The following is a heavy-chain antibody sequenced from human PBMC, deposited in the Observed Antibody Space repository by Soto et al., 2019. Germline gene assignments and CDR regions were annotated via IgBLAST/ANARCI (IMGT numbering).Heavy chain of an antibody. J-gene: IGHJ4*02. CDR1: GFTFSSYT. CDR3: AKGWGEY. Sequence: EVQLLESGGGLVQPGGSLRLSCAASGFTFSSYTMSWVRQGPGKGLEWVSGISSSGASTVYAASVKSRFTISTDNVKNPLYLQMNSLRAADTAIYSCAKGWGEYGGQGEPVIVSS. V-gene: IGHV3-23*01. D-gene: IGHD7-27*01. CDR2: ISSSGAST.